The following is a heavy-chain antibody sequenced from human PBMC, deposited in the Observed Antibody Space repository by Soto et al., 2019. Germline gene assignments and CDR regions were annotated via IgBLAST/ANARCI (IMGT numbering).Heavy chain of an antibody. Sequence: RLSSGASGFMFRSYRMHWFRQAPGKGLEWVAGIWYDGSNTFYSDAVKGRFSISRDNSKNTVDLQMNSLRAEDTAVYYCAHSIAVAPGWLDPWGQG. V-gene: IGHV3-33*01. CDR1: GFMFRSYR. CDR2: IWYDGSNT. CDR3: AHSIAVAPGWLDP. D-gene: IGHD6-19*01. J-gene: IGHJ5*02.